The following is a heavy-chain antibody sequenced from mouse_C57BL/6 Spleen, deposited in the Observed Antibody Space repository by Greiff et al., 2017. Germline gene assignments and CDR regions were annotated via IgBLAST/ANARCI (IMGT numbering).Heavy chain of an antibody. J-gene: IGHJ3*01. CDR2: IYPGDGDT. D-gene: IGHD2-4*01. CDR3: ARGLRVSWFAY. Sequence: QVQLKESGPELVKPGASVKISCKASGYAFSSSWMNWVKQRPGKGLEWIGRIYPGDGDTNYNGKFKGKATLTAYKSSSTAYMQLSSLTSEDSAVYLCARGLRVSWFAYWGQGTLVTVSA. CDR1: GYAFSSSW. V-gene: IGHV1-82*01.